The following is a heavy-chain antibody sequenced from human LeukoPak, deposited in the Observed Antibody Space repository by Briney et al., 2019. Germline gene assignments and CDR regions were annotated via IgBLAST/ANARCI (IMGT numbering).Heavy chain of an antibody. D-gene: IGHD3-10*01. V-gene: IGHV3-23*01. CDR1: GFTFSSYA. J-gene: IGHJ4*02. Sequence: PGGSLRLSCGVSGFTFSSYAVSWVRQAPGKGLEWVSLISAISGISYYADSVKGRFTISRDNANNTLYLQMNSLRAEDTAVYYCANVKSAMVPIFDYWGQGTQVTVSS. CDR3: ANVKSAMVPIFDY. CDR2: ISAISGIS.